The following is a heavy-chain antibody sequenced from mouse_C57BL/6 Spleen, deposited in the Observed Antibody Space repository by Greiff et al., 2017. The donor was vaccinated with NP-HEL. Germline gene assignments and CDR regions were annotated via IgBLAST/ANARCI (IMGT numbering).Heavy chain of an antibody. D-gene: IGHD4-1*01. CDR2: IWSGGST. V-gene: IGHV2-2*01. Sequence: VQRVESGPGLVQPSQRLSITCTVSGFSLTSYGVHWVRQSPGKGLERLGVIWSGGSTAYNAAFISRLSISKANSKSQVFFKMNSLQADDTAIYYCARIWDFAYWGQGTLVTVSA. J-gene: IGHJ3*01. CDR3: ARIWDFAY. CDR1: GFSLTSYG.